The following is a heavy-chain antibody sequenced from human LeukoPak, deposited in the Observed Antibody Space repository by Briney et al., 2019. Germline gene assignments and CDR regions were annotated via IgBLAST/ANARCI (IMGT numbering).Heavy chain of an antibody. CDR1: GGSISSSSYY. J-gene: IGHJ4*02. D-gene: IGHD4-17*01. CDR2: IYYSWST. CDR3: ARRDYIITYFFDN. Sequence: SETLSLTCTVSGGSISSSSYYWGWIRQPPGNGLEWIGSIYYSWSTYYNPSLKSRATIFVATSKNQFSLELSSLTAADTAVYYCARRDYIITYFFDNWGQGTLVTVSS. V-gene: IGHV4-39*01.